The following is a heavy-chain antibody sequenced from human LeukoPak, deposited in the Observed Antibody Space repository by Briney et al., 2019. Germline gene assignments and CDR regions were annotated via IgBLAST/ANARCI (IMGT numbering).Heavy chain of an antibody. Sequence: PLASVKVSCKASGGTFSSYAISWVRQAPGQGLEWMGGIIPIFGTANYAQKFQGRVTITADESTSTAYMELSSLRSEDTAVYYCALLLRYFDWSFDYWGQGTLVTVSS. CDR2: IIPIFGTA. CDR3: ALLLRYFDWSFDY. J-gene: IGHJ4*02. D-gene: IGHD3-9*01. V-gene: IGHV1-69*13. CDR1: GGTFSSYA.